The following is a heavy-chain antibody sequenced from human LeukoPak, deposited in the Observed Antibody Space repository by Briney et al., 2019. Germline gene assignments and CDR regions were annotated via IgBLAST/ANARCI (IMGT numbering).Heavy chain of an antibody. V-gene: IGHV4-4*07. CDR2: IYISGST. D-gene: IGHD1-1*01. CDR3: ARARPTRNLSPAGSRYYYYMGV. Sequence: SETLSLTCTLAGGSISSYYWSWIRQPAGKGLEWIGRIYISGSTDYNPSLKSRVTMSVDTSNKQFSLNLSSVTAADAAVYYCARARPTRNLSPAGSRYYYYMGVWGKGTTVTVSS. CDR1: GGSISSYY. J-gene: IGHJ6*03.